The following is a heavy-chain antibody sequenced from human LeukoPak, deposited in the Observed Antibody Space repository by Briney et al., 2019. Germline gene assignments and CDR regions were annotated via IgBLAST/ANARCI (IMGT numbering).Heavy chain of an antibody. V-gene: IGHV3-48*03. CDR2: ISISATTT. D-gene: IGHD1-14*01. CDR3: ARAESLLYYGMDV. CDR1: GFTFRHFE. Sequence: PGGSLRLSCAASGFTFRHFEMNWVRQAPGKGLEWISYISISATTTYYADSVKGRFTISRDNTKNSVYLQMNSQRAEDTAVYYCARAESLLYYGMDVWGQGTTVTVTS. J-gene: IGHJ6*02.